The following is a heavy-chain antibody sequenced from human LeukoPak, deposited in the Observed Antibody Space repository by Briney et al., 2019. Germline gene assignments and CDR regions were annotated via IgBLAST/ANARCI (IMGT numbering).Heavy chain of an antibody. CDR2: IEHDGSSE. CDR3: GLGYCTGGNCDAAGY. Sequence: GGSLRLSCAASGFTFSIYGMYWVRQAPGKGLEWVAFIEHDGSSEYYTDSVKGRFTISRDDSGNTLYLQMNSLKDEDTAVYYCGLGYCTGGNCDAAGYWGQGTLVTVSS. CDR1: GFTFSIYG. D-gene: IGHD2-15*01. J-gene: IGHJ4*02. V-gene: IGHV3-30*02.